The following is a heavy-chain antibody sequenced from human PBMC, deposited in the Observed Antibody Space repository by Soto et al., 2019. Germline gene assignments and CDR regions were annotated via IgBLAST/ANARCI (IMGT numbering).Heavy chain of an antibody. CDR3: ARAPGASSYAFDY. V-gene: IGHV3-11*05. D-gene: IGHD5-18*01. Sequence: GGSLRLSCAASGFTFSDYYMSWIRQAPGKGLEWVSYISSSSSYTNYADSVKGRFTISRDNAKNSLYLQMNSLRAEDTALYYCARAPGASSYAFDYWGQGTLVTVYS. CDR1: GFTFSDYY. J-gene: IGHJ4*02. CDR2: ISSSSSYT.